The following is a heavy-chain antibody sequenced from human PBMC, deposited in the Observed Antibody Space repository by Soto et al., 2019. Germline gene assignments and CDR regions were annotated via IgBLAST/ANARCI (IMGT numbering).Heavy chain of an antibody. Sequence: ASMNVSCKSSGYTFPNYGISRVRQAPGQGLEWMGWISAYNGNTNYEQKLQGRVTMTTDTSTSTAYMELRSLRSYDTAVYYCARSRKYYYFWSGYYLAWGQGTTVTVSS. CDR2: ISAYNGNT. CDR3: ARSRKYYYFWSGYYLA. CDR1: GYTFPNYG. J-gene: IGHJ6*02. D-gene: IGHD3-3*01. V-gene: IGHV1-18*01.